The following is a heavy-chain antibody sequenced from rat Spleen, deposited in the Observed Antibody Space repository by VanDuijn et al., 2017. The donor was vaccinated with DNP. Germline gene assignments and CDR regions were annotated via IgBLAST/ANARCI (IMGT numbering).Heavy chain of an antibody. D-gene: IGHD1-1*01. V-gene: IGHV5-22*01. CDR2: ITYDGGST. CDR1: GFSFSDYY. J-gene: IGHJ3*01. Sequence: EVQLVESGGGLVQSGRSLKLSCAASGFSFSDYYMAWVRQAPTKGLELVAYITYDGGSTYYGDSVKGRFTISRDNAKSTLSLQMNSLRSEDMATYYCAKPMDYYSGGFAYWGQGTLVTVSS. CDR3: AKPMDYYSGGFAY.